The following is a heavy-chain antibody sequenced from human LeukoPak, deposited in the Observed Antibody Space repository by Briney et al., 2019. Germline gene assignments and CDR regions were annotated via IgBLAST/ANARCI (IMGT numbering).Heavy chain of an antibody. Sequence: SETLSLTCAVSGFSISSGYYWGWIRQPPGKGLEWIGSIYHSGSSYYNPSLKSRVTISVDTSKNQFSLKLSSVTAADTAVYHCASAIGATTGYYFDYWGQGTLVTVSS. CDR3: ASAIGATTGYYFDY. J-gene: IGHJ4*02. D-gene: IGHD1-26*01. CDR1: GFSISSGYY. V-gene: IGHV4-38-2*01. CDR2: IYHSGSS.